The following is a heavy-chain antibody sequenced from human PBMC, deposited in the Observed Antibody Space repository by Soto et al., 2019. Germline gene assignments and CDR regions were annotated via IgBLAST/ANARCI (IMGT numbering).Heavy chain of an antibody. D-gene: IGHD1-26*01. CDR3: AATPRY. CDR2: VNHSGST. CDR1: GGSVSSSSYS. Sequence: SETLSLTCTVSGGSVSSSSYSWGWIRQPPGKGLEWIGEVNHSGSTNYNPSLKSRVTISVDTSRNQISLYLTSVTAADTAIYYCAATPRYWGQGTLVTVSS. J-gene: IGHJ4*02. V-gene: IGHV4-39*07.